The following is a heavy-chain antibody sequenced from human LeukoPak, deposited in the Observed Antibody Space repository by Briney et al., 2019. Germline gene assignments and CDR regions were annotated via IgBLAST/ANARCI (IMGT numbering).Heavy chain of an antibody. Sequence: TFISXXTXXXXQAPGXGLXXMGRIIPIFGTANYAQKFQGRVTITTDESTSTAYMELSSLRSEDTAVYYCARDQAPMGYDYWGQGTLVTVSS. CDR2: IIPIFGTA. J-gene: IGHJ4*02. CDR3: ARDQAPMGYDY. V-gene: IGHV1-69*05. CDR1: TFISXX. D-gene: IGHD5-12*01.